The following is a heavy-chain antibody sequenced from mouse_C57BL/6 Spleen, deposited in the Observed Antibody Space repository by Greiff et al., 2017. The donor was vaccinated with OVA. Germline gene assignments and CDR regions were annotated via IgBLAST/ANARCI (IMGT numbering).Heavy chain of an antibody. D-gene: IGHD2-3*01. V-gene: IGHV1-82*01. CDR2: IYPGDGDT. CDR1: GYAFRSSW. CDR3: ARDDGYLSLYAMDY. J-gene: IGHJ4*01. Sequence: VQLQQSGPELVKPGASVKISCKASGYAFRSSWMNWVKQRPGKGLEWIGRIYPGDGDTNYNGKFKGKATLTADKSSSTAYMQLSSLTSEDSAVYFCARDDGYLSLYAMDYWGQGTSVTVSS.